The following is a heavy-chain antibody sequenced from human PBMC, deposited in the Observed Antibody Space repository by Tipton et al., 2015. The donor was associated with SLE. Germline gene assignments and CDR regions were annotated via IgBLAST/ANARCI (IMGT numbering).Heavy chain of an antibody. CDR3: ARREYSTSSEEY. V-gene: IGHV4-39*07. Sequence: TLSLTCTVSGGSISSSSYFLGWIRQPPGKGLEWIGSIYYTGSTYYNPSLKSRVTISLDTSKNQFSLKLNSVTAADTAVYYCARREYSTSSEEYWGQGTLVTVSS. CDR2: IYYTGST. D-gene: IGHD6-6*01. CDR1: GGSISSSSYF. J-gene: IGHJ4*02.